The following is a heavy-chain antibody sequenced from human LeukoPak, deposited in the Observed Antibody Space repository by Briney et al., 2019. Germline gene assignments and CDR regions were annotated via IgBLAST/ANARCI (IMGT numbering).Heavy chain of an antibody. CDR3: ATAPGNYYYYGMDV. CDR2: FDPEDGET. J-gene: IGHJ6*02. Sequence: ASVKVSCKVSGYTLTGLSMHWVRQAPGKGLEWMGGFDPEDGETIYAQKFQGRVTMTEDTSTDTAYMELSSLRSEDTAVYYCATAPGNYYYYGMDVWGQGTTVTVSS. CDR1: GYTLTGLS. V-gene: IGHV1-24*01.